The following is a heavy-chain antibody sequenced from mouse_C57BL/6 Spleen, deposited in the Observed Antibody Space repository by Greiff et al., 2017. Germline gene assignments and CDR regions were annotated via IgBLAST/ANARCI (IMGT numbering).Heavy chain of an antibody. CDR1: GFTFSSYA. CDR2: ISDGGSYT. V-gene: IGHV5-4*01. D-gene: IGHD1-1*01. Sequence: EVQLVESGGGLVKPGGFLKLSCAASGFTFSSYAMSWVRQTPEKRLEWVATISDGGSYTYYPDNVKGRFTISRDNAKNNLYLQMSHLKSEDTAMYYCARDTVVPFAYWGQGTLVTVSA. J-gene: IGHJ3*01. CDR3: ARDTVVPFAY.